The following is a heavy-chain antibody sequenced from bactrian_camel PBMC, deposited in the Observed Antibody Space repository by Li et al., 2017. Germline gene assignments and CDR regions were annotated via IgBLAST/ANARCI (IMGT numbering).Heavy chain of an antibody. CDR3: ATSGVDCPFLR. V-gene: IGHV3S40*01. CDR2: INSGGDNT. Sequence: VQLVESGGGLVQPGGSLRLSCAASGLTRSTYAMSWVRQAPGKGLEWVSDINSGGDNTYYADSVKGRFTISRDNAKNTVFLQMNSLKSDDTALYYCATSGVDCPFLRSGARGPRSPSP. CDR1: GLTRSTYA. D-gene: IGHD5*01. J-gene: IGHJ4*01.